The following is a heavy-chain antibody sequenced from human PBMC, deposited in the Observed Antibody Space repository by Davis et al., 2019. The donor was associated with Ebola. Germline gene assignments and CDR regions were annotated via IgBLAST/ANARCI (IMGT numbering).Heavy chain of an antibody. J-gene: IGHJ4*02. Sequence: ESLKISCAASGFTFSSYWMHWVRQAPGKGLVWVSRISGDESTTDYADSVKGRFTISRDNVTNMLYLQMNSLRAEDTAVYYCARTQFYFDSWGQGILVTVSS. CDR2: ISGDESTT. CDR1: GFTFSSYW. V-gene: IGHV3-74*01. CDR3: ARTQFYFDS.